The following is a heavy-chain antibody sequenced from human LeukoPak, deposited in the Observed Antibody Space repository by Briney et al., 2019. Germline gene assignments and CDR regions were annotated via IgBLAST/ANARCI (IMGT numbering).Heavy chain of an antibody. D-gene: IGHD5-12*01. V-gene: IGHV3-48*03. CDR3: AKEHSGDFDY. J-gene: IGHJ4*02. CDR2: ISSSGSTI. Sequence: GGSLRLSCAASAFTFSSYEMNWVRQAPGKGLEWVSYISSSGSTIYYADSVKGRFTISRDNAKNSLYLQMYSLRAEDTAVYYCAKEHSGDFDYWGQGTLVTVSS. CDR1: AFTFSSYE.